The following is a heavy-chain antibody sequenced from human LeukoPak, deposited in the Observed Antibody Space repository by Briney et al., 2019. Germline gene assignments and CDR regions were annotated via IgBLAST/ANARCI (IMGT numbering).Heavy chain of an antibody. CDR1: GFTFSSYA. J-gene: IGHJ4*02. Sequence: GGSLRLSCAASGFTFSSYAMSWVRQAPGKGLEWVSAISGSGGSTYYADSVKGRFTISRDNSKNTLYLQMNSLRAEDTAVYYSAKATNDVAGPLIDYWGQGTLVTVSS. CDR2: ISGSGGST. CDR3: AKATNDVAGPLIDY. V-gene: IGHV3-23*01. D-gene: IGHD1-1*01.